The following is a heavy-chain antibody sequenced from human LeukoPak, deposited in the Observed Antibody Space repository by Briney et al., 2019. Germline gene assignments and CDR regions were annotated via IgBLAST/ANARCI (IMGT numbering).Heavy chain of an antibody. V-gene: IGHV3-74*01. Sequence: GGSLRLSCAASGFNFTSYWMHWVRQPPGKGLVWVSRVDHGGSGTAYADSVPGRFTISRDNTKNMVYLQMNSLRPEDTAVYYCATDLGWGQGTLVTVSS. CDR2: VDHGGSGT. J-gene: IGHJ4*02. CDR1: GFNFTSYW. D-gene: IGHD4-17*01. CDR3: ATDLG.